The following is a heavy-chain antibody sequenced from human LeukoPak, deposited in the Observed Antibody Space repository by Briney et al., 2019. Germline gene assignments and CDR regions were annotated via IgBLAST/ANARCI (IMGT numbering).Heavy chain of an antibody. CDR3: ASGSSSGWSIFSYYGMDV. Sequence: ASVKVSCKASGYTFTSYDINWVRQATGQGLEWMGWMNPNSGNTGYAQKFQGRVTMTRNTSISTAYMELSSLRSEDTAVYYCASGSSSGWSIFSYYGMDVWGQGTTVTVSS. CDR1: GYTFTSYD. D-gene: IGHD6-19*01. J-gene: IGHJ6*02. V-gene: IGHV1-8*01. CDR2: MNPNSGNT.